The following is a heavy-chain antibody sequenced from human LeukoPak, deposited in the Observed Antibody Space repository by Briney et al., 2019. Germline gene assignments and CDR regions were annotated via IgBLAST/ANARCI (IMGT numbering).Heavy chain of an antibody. Sequence: GGSLRLSCAASGFTFSTYAMHWVRQAPGKGLEWVAVISVDGSNKYYADSLKGRFTISRDNSKNTLYMQMNSLRAEGTAVYYCARYHDYADYKRRFDPWGQGTLVTVSS. D-gene: IGHD4-17*01. J-gene: IGHJ5*02. CDR3: ARYHDYADYKRRFDP. V-gene: IGHV3-30*04. CDR2: ISVDGSNK. CDR1: GFTFSTYA.